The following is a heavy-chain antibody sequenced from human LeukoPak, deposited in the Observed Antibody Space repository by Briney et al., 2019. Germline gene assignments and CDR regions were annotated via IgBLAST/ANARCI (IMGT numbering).Heavy chain of an antibody. V-gene: IGHV3-48*03. CDR1: GFTFSSYA. D-gene: IGHD2-15*01. Sequence: GGSLRLSCAASGFTFSSYAMNWVRQAPGKGLEWVSYISSSGSTIYYADSVKGRFTISRDNAKNSLYLQMNSLRAEDTAVYYCAREVDKVVVGYYFDYWGQGTLVTVSS. CDR3: AREVDKVVVGYYFDY. CDR2: ISSSGSTI. J-gene: IGHJ4*02.